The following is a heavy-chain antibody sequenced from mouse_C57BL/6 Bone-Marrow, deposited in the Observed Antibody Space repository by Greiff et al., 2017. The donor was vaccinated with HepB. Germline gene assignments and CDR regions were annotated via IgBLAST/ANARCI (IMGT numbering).Heavy chain of an antibody. Sequence: EVNVVESGGGLVKPGGSLKLSCAASGFTFSDYGMHWVRQAPEKGLEWVAYISSGSSTIYYADTVKGRFTISRDNAKNTLFLQMTSLRSEDTDMYYCASYDGFAYWGQGTLVTVSA. J-gene: IGHJ3*01. CDR2: ISSGSSTI. CDR3: ASYDGFAY. D-gene: IGHD2-12*01. V-gene: IGHV5-17*01. CDR1: GFTFSDYG.